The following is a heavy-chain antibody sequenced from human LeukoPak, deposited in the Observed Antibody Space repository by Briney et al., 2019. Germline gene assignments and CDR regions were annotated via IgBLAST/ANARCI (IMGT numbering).Heavy chain of an antibody. D-gene: IGHD3/OR15-3a*01. J-gene: IGHJ4*02. CDR1: GFTFSSCA. CDR3: ARGTWRQSFDY. V-gene: IGHV3-30*04. Sequence: GGSLRLSCAASGFTFSSCAMHWVRQAPGKGLEWVAVISYDGSNKYYADSVKGRFTISRDNSKNTLYLQMNSLRAEDTAVYYCARGTWRQSFDYWGQGTLVTVSS. CDR2: ISYDGSNK.